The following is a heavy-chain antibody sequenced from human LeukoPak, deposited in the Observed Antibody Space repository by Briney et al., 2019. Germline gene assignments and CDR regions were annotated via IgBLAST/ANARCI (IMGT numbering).Heavy chain of an antibody. CDR1: GFMFSSNW. J-gene: IGHJ6*02. D-gene: IGHD3-16*01. V-gene: IGHV3-23*01. CDR2: ISGTGGRT. CDR3: AKGLHGGVGYGVDV. Sequence: GGSLRLSCAASGFMFSSNWMSWVRLAPGKGLEWVSSISGTGGRTYSADSVKGRFTISRDNSKNTLYLQMKNLRVEHTAVYYCAKGLHGGVGYGVDVWGQGTAVSVSS.